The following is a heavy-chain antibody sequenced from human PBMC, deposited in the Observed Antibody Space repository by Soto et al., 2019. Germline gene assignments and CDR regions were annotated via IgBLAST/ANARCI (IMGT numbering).Heavy chain of an antibody. Sequence: GGSLRLSCAASGFTFRDFAMSWVRQAPGRGLEWVSGISDSGGSTYYADSVKGRFTISRDNSKNTLYLQMDSLRAEDTAVYYCAKGTYYYGSAPYYFDYWGQGTLVTVSS. CDR1: GFTFRDFA. D-gene: IGHD3-10*01. CDR2: ISDSGGST. V-gene: IGHV3-23*01. J-gene: IGHJ4*02. CDR3: AKGTYYYGSAPYYFDY.